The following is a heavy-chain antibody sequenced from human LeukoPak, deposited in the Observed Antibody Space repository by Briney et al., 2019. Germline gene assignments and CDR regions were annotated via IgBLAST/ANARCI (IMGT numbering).Heavy chain of an antibody. D-gene: IGHD2-2*01. J-gene: IGHJ4*02. CDR3: AREPPSIWCSDTSCYPTFDY. Sequence: GASVKVSCKASGYSFTSHGISWVRQAPGQGLEWMGWITAYSGNTHYAQNLQGRVTMTTDTSTNTAYLELRSLRSDDTAMYYCAREPPSIWCSDTSCYPTFDYWGQGTLVTVSS. CDR2: ITAYSGNT. V-gene: IGHV1-18*01. CDR1: GYSFTSHG.